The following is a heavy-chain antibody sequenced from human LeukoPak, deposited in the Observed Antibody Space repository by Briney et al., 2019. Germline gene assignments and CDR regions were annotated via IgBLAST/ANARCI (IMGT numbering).Heavy chain of an antibody. Sequence: GGSLRLSCAASEFTFSKYVMSWVRQAPGKGLEWVSYISSSGSTIYYADSVKGRFTISRDNAKNSLYLQMNSLRAEDTAVYYCAKDQGTSIVGAADYWGQGTLVTVSS. CDR2: ISSSGSTI. D-gene: IGHD1-26*01. CDR1: EFTFSKYV. V-gene: IGHV3-48*03. CDR3: AKDQGTSIVGAADY. J-gene: IGHJ4*02.